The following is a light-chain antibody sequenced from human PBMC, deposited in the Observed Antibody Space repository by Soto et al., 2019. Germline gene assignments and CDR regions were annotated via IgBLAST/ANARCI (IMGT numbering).Light chain of an antibody. CDR3: SSYTSSSTPVV. CDR1: SSDVGGYNY. CDR2: DVS. V-gene: IGLV2-14*01. J-gene: IGLJ2*01. Sequence: QSALTRPASVSGSPGQSITISCTGTSSDVGGYNYVSWYQQHPGKAPKLMIYDVSNRPSGVSNRFSGSKSGNTASLTISGLQAEDEADYYCSSYTSSSTPVVFGAGTKVTVL.